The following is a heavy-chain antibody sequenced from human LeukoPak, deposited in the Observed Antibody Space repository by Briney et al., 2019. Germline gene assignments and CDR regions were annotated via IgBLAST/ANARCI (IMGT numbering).Heavy chain of an antibody. V-gene: IGHV1-46*01. CDR1: GYTFTSYH. J-gene: IGHJ4*02. D-gene: IGHD3-22*01. Sequence: ASVKVSCKASGYTFTSYHMHWVRQAPGQGLEWMGIINPSGGSTSYAQKFQGRVTMTRDTSTSTVYMELRSLRSDDTAVYYCARGRPYYYDSSGYLFDYWGQGTLVTVSS. CDR2: INPSGGST. CDR3: ARGRPYYYDSSGYLFDY.